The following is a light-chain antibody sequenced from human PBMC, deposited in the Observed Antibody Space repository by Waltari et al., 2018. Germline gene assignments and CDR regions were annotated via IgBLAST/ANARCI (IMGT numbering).Light chain of an antibody. CDR1: HSNVGSYNL. CDR2: EGN. Sequence: QSAVTQPASVSGSPGQSITISCTGFHSNVGSYNLVSWYQKHPGKAPKLLIYEGNRRPSGVSNRFSGSKSDNTASLTLSGLQAEDEADYYCCSNVGSSVFFGGGTKLTVL. CDR3: CSNVGSSVF. V-gene: IGLV2-23*03. J-gene: IGLJ2*01.